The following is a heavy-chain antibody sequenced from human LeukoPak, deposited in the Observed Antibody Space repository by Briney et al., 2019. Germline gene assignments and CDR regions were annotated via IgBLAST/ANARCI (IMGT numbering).Heavy chain of an antibody. J-gene: IGHJ5*02. D-gene: IGHD2-2*02. CDR2: ISGTGSST. CDR1: GFTFWNYA. CDR3: AKASVAIPQYCNS. Sequence: GGSLRLSCEASGFTFWNYAMNWVRQAPGKGLEWVSTISGTGSSTYYADSAKGRFTISRDNSKDTLFLQLNSLTAADTAMYFCAKASVAIPQYCNSWGQGTLVTVSS. V-gene: IGHV3-23*01.